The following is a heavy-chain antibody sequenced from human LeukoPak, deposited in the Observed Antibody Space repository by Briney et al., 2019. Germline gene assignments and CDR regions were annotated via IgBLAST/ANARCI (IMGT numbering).Heavy chain of an antibody. J-gene: IGHJ5*02. D-gene: IGHD2-2*02. CDR2: ISGTGSST. CDR1: GFTFWNYA. CDR3: AKASVAIPQYCNS. Sequence: GGSLRLSCEASGFTFWNYAMNWVRQAPGKGLEWVSTISGTGSSTYYADSAKGRFTISRDNSKDTLFLQLNSLTAADTAMYFCAKASVAIPQYCNSWGQGTLVTVSS. V-gene: IGHV3-23*01.